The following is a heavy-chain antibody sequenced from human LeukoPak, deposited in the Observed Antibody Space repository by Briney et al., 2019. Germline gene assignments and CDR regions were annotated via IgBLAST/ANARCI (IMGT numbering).Heavy chain of an antibody. CDR3: ANRRAYGGNWNSGAFDI. Sequence: SGPTLVEPTQTLTLTCTFSGFSLRTSGVGVGWVRQPPRKALEWLAFIYWDDDKRYSPSLRSRLTISKDTSKNQVVLTMTNMDPVDTATYFCANRRAYGGNWNSGAFDIWGQGTLVSVSS. D-gene: IGHD1-7*01. CDR2: IYWDDDK. J-gene: IGHJ3*02. CDR1: GFSLRTSGVG. V-gene: IGHV2-5*02.